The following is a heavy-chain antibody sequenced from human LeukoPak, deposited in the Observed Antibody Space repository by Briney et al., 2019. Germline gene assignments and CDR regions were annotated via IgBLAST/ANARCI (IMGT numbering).Heavy chain of an antibody. J-gene: IGHJ1*01. V-gene: IGHV3-30-3*01. CDR2: ISYDGSNK. CDR3: AKDELQH. CDR1: GFTFSSYA. Sequence: GGSLRLSCAASGFTFSSYAMHWVRQAPGKGLEWVAVISYDGSNKYYADSVKGRFTISRDNSKNTLYLQMNSLRAEDTAVYYCAKDELQHWGQGTLVTVSS.